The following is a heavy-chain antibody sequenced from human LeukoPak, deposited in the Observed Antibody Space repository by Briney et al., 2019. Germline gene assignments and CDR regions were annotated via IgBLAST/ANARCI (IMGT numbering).Heavy chain of an antibody. Sequence: SSVKVSCKASGGTFSSYAISWVRQAPGQGLEWMGGIIPIFGTANYAQKFQGRVTITADKSTSTAYMELSSLRSEDTAVYYCARDRYYYDSSGYHLTEWLYDAFDIWGQGTMVTVSS. D-gene: IGHD3-22*01. J-gene: IGHJ3*02. CDR1: GGTFSSYA. V-gene: IGHV1-69*06. CDR3: ARDRYYYDSSGYHLTEWLYDAFDI. CDR2: IIPIFGTA.